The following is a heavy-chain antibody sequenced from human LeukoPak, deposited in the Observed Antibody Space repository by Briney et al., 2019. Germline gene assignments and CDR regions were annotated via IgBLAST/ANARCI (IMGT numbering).Heavy chain of an antibody. J-gene: IGHJ4*02. Sequence: LETLSLTCAVYGGSFSGYYWSWIRQPPGKGLEWIGEINHSGSTNYNPSLKSRVTISVDTSKNQFSLKLSSVTAADTAVYYCARGFGYSGYDFYYWGQGTLVTVSS. CDR1: GGSFSGYY. CDR2: INHSGST. V-gene: IGHV4-34*01. CDR3: ARGFGYSGYDFYY. D-gene: IGHD5-12*01.